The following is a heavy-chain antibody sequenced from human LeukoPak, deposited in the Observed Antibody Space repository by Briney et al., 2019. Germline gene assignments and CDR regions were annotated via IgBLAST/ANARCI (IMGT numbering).Heavy chain of an antibody. CDR2: INPKSGGT. J-gene: IGHJ4*02. CDR3: ARDVGYDIWTGYYIH. Sequence: KPGASVKVSCKVSGYTLTGYYMHWVRPAPRQRLGWMGWINPKSGGTNYAQRFQGRVTVTRDTSISTAYMALSRLRSDDTAVYYCARDVGYDIWTGYYIHWGQGTLVTVSS. D-gene: IGHD3-9*01. V-gene: IGHV1-2*02. CDR1: GYTLTGYY.